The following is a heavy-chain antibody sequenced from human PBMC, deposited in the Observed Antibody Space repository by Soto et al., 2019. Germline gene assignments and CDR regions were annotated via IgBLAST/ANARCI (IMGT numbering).Heavy chain of an antibody. J-gene: IGHJ4*02. V-gene: IGHV4-59*08. CDR3: ARRSIAVAGVPYYFDY. Sequence: SETLSLTCIVSGGSMSSYCWSWIRQPPGKGLEWIGYIYYSGSTNYNPSLKSRVTISVDTSKNQFSLKLSSVTAADTAVYYCARRSIAVAGVPYYFDYWGQGTLVTVSS. CDR1: GGSMSSYC. D-gene: IGHD6-19*01. CDR2: IYYSGST.